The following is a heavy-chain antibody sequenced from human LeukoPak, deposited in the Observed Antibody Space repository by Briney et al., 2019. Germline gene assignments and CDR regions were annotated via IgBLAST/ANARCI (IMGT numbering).Heavy chain of an antibody. V-gene: IGHV4-39*07. J-gene: IGHJ5*02. CDR3: ARDGTTSFDP. Sequence: SETLSLTCTVSGGSISSYYWGWIRQPPGKGLEWIGSIYYSGSTYYNPSLKSRVTISVDTSKNQFSLKLSSVTAADTAVYYCARDGTTSFDPWGQGTLVTVSS. CDR2: IYYSGST. CDR1: GGSISSYY. D-gene: IGHD1-1*01.